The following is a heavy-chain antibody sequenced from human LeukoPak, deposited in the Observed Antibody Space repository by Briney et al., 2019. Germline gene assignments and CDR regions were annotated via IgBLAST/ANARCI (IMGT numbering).Heavy chain of an antibody. D-gene: IGHD3-22*01. V-gene: IGHV1-24*01. Sequence: ASVTVSCKVSGYMFTELSMHWVRQAPGKGLDWMGGFDPEDDEKMYAQKFQGRVTMTEDTSTDTAYMQLSSLRSEDTAVYYCAAQLSSGYFDYWGQGTLVSVCS. J-gene: IGHJ4*02. CDR1: GYMFTELS. CDR2: FDPEDDEK. CDR3: AAQLSSGYFDY.